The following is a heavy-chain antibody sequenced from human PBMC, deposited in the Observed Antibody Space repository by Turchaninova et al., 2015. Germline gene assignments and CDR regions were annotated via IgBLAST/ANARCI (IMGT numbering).Heavy chain of an antibody. V-gene: IGHV4-34*01. D-gene: IGHD1-1*01. J-gene: IGHJ4*02. CDR2: INHSGIT. CDR3: ASTPRYGFDY. Sequence: QVQLQQWGAGLLKPSETLSLTCAVYGGSFSGYYWSWIRPPPGKGLEWSGEINHSGITNYNPSLKSRVTISVDTSKNQFSLKLSSVTAADTAVYYCASTPRYGFDYWGQGTLVTVSS. CDR1: GGSFSGYY.